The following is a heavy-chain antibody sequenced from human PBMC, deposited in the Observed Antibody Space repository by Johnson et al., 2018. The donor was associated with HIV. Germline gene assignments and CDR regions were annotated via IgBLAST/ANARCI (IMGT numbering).Heavy chain of an antibody. CDR3: ARGEDGGDAFDI. J-gene: IGHJ3*02. Sequence: QMQLVESGGGVVQPGRSLRLSCAASGFNFSSYAMHWVRQAPGKGLEWVAVISYDGSNKYYADSVKGRFTISRDNSKNTLYLQMNSLRAEDTAVYYCARGEDGGDAFDIWGQGTMVTVAS. V-gene: IGHV3-30-3*01. D-gene: IGHD4-23*01. CDR1: GFNFSSYA. CDR2: ISYDGSNK.